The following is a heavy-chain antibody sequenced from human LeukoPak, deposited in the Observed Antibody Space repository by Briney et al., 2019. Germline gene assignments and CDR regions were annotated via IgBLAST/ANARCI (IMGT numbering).Heavy chain of an antibody. J-gene: IGHJ4*02. V-gene: IGHV3-20*01. D-gene: IGHD6-13*01. CDR1: GFTFSSYG. CDR2: INWNGGST. CDR3: ARGSNLADY. Sequence: GRSLRLSCAASGFTFSSYGMSWVRRAPGKGLEWVSGINWNGGSTGYADSVKGRFTISRDNAKNSLYLQMNSLRAEDTALYHCARGSNLADYWGQGTLVTVSS.